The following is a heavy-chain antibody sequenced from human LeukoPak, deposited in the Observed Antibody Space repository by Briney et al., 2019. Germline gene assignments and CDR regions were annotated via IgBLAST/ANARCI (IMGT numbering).Heavy chain of an antibody. Sequence: PGGSLRLSCAASGFTFSSYLMSWVRQAPGKVLEWVANIKQDGSEKYYVDSVKRRFTISRDNDKNSLYLQMNSLRAEDTAVYYCAREERITMIVVVAYYFDYWGQGTLVTVSS. J-gene: IGHJ4*02. D-gene: IGHD3-22*01. CDR2: IKQDGSEK. V-gene: IGHV3-7*01. CDR1: GFTFSSYL. CDR3: AREERITMIVVVAYYFDY.